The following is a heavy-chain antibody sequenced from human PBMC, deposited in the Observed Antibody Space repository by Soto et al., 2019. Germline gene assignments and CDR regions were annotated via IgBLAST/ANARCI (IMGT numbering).Heavy chain of an antibody. J-gene: IGHJ4*02. D-gene: IGHD1-26*01. V-gene: IGHV4-59*01. CDR1: GGSISSYY. Sequence: SATLSLTCTVSGGSISSYYWSWIRQPPGKGLEWIGYIYYSGSTNYNPSLKSRVTISVDTSKNQFSLKLSSVTAADTAVYYCARAAGALDYWGQGTLVTVSS. CDR2: IYYSGST. CDR3: ARAAGALDY.